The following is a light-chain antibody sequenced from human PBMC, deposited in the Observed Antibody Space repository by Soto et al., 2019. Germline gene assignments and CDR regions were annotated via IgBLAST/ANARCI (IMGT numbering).Light chain of an antibody. CDR3: QQYSSYPYT. Sequence: DIQMTQSPSTLSASIGDRVTITCRASQSIGSWLAWYQQKPGRAPKLLVYDVSSLQSGVPSRFSGSGSGTEFTLTISSLQPDDFANYHCQQYSSYPYTFGQGTKMEIK. J-gene: IGKJ2*01. CDR1: QSIGSW. V-gene: IGKV1-5*01. CDR2: DVS.